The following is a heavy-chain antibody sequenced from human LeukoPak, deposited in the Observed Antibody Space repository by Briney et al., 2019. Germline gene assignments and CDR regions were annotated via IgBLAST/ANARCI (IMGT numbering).Heavy chain of an antibody. CDR3: AAGGDYYYHMDV. Sequence: GGSLRLSRAASGFSLNTYSMNWVRQAPGKGLEGVSYISSSSTTIYYADSVKGRFTISRDNAKNSVYLQMNSLRAEDTAVYHCAAGGDYYYHMDVWGKGTTVTVSS. CDR1: GFSLNTYS. CDR2: ISSSSTTI. D-gene: IGHD3-10*01. J-gene: IGHJ6*03. V-gene: IGHV3-48*04.